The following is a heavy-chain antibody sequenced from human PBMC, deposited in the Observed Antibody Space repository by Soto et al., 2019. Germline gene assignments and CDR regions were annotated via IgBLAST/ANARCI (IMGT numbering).Heavy chain of an antibody. J-gene: IGHJ3*02. V-gene: IGHV1-45*02. CDR3: ASCNGILAPNYALDI. Sequence: QMQLVQSGAEVKKTGSSVKVSCKASGYTFTYRYLHWVRQAPGQALEWMGWITPFNGNTNYAQKIQDRVTITRDRSMSTAYMELSSLRSEDTAMYYCASCNGILAPNYALDIWGQGTMVTVSS. D-gene: IGHD2-15*01. CDR1: GYTFTYRY. CDR2: ITPFNGNT.